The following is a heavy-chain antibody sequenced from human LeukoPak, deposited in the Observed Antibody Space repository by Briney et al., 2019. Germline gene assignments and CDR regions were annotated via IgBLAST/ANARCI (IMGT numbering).Heavy chain of an antibody. CDR2: IKSKTDGGTT. J-gene: IGHJ3*02. Sequence: PGGSLRLSCAASGFTFSDAWMSWVRQAPGKGLEWVGRIKSKTDGGTTDYAAPVKGRFTISRDDSKNTLYLQMNSLKTEDTAVYYCTTDLGSCSNTSCYPGDTAFDIWGQGTMVTVSS. CDR3: TTDLGSCSNTSCYPGDTAFDI. V-gene: IGHV3-15*01. CDR1: GFTFSDAW. D-gene: IGHD2-2*01.